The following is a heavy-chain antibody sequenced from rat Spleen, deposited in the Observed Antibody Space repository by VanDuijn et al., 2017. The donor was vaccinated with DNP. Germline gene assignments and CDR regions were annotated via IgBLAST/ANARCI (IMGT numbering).Heavy chain of an antibody. CDR1: GYSITSNY. J-gene: IGHJ2*01. Sequence: EVQLQESGPGLVKPSQSLSLTCSVTGYSITSNYWAWIRKFPGNKMEWMGYISYSGSTGYSPSLKSRISITRDTSKNQFFLQLNSITTEDTATYYCARRLLQWQVPYFDYWGQGVMVTVSS. D-gene: IGHD1-1*01. V-gene: IGHV3-1*01. CDR2: ISYSGST. CDR3: ARRLLQWQVPYFDY.